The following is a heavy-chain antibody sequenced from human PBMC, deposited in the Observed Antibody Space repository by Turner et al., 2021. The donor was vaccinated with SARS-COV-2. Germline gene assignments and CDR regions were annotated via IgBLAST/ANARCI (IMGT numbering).Heavy chain of an antibody. V-gene: IGHV1-24*01. J-gene: IGHJ2*01. CDR3: ATTLVTLIGDWYFDL. D-gene: IGHD3-22*01. CDR2: FDPEDGET. CDR1: GYTLTELS. Sequence: QVQLVPSGAEVKKPGASGKVSCKVSGYTLTELSMHWVRQAPGKGLEWMGGFDPEDGETIYAQKFQGRVTMTEDTSTDIAYMELSSLRSEDTAVYYCATTLVTLIGDWYFDLWGRGTLVTVSS.